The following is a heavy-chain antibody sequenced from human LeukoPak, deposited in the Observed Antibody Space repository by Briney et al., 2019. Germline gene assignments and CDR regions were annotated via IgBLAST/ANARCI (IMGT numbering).Heavy chain of an antibody. CDR3: ARGKPYTIFGVVISTRKYYFDY. V-gene: IGHV4-34*01. J-gene: IGHJ4*02. D-gene: IGHD3-3*01. Sequence: PSETLSLTCAVYGGSFSGYCWSWIRQPPGKGLEWIGEINHSGSTNYNPSLKSRVTISVDTSKNQFSLKLSSVTAADTAVYYCARGKPYTIFGVVISTRKYYFDYWGQGTLVTVSS. CDR1: GGSFSGYC. CDR2: INHSGST.